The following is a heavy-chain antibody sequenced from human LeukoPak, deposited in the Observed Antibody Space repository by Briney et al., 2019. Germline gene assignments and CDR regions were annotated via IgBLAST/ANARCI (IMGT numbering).Heavy chain of an antibody. CDR2: IYHSGST. D-gene: IGHD2-15*01. J-gene: IGHJ3*02. CDR1: GYSISSGYY. CDR3: ARDRSGPFTFDT. Sequence: PSETLSLTCTVSGYSISSGYYWGWIRQPPGKGLEWIGSIYHSGSTYYNPSLKSRVTISVDTSKNQFSLKLSSVTAADTAVYYCARDRSGPFTFDTWGQGTLVTVSS. V-gene: IGHV4-38-2*02.